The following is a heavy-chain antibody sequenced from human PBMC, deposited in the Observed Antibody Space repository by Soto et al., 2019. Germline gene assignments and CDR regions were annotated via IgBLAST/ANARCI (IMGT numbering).Heavy chain of an antibody. CDR2: IIPIFGTA. CDR1: GGTFSSYA. Sequence: SVKVSCKASGGTFSSYAISWVRQAPGQGLEWMGGIIPIFGTANYAQKFQGRVTITADESTSTAYMELSSLRSEDTAVYYCARDLGPTVNYYYYGMDVWGQGTTVTVSS. CDR3: ARDLGPTVNYYYYGMDV. D-gene: IGHD3-16*01. V-gene: IGHV1-69*13. J-gene: IGHJ6*02.